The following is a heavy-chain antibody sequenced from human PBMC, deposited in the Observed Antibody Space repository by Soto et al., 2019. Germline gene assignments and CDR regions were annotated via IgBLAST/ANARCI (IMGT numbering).Heavy chain of an antibody. CDR2: IKSKTDGGTT. V-gene: IGHV3-15*01. J-gene: IGHJ4*02. Sequence: EVQLVESGGGLVKPGGSLRLSYAASGFTFSNAWMSWVRQAPGKGLEWVGRIKSKTDGGTTDYAAPVKGRFTISRDDSKNTLYLQMNSLKTEDTAVYYCTTGPVAVGVDYWGQGTLVTVSS. CDR1: GFTFSNAW. D-gene: IGHD1-26*01. CDR3: TTGPVAVGVDY.